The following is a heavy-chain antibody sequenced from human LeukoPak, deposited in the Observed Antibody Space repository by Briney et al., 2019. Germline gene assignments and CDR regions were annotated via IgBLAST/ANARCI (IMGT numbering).Heavy chain of an antibody. Sequence: PGGSLRLSCAASGFNFNTYTMNWVRQAPGKGLEGVSSISSDSSYIYYADAVHGRFTVSRDNAKYSLYLQMNSLRAEDTAVYYCVRGSYGAYDYWGQGSLVTVSS. V-gene: IGHV3-21*01. J-gene: IGHJ4*02. CDR3: VRGSYGAYDY. CDR2: ISSDSSYI. CDR1: GFNFNTYT. D-gene: IGHD4-17*01.